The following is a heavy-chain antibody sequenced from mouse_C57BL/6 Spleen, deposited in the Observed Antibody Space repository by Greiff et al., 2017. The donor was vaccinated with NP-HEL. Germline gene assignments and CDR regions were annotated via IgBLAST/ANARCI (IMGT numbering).Heavy chain of an antibody. J-gene: IGHJ1*03. D-gene: IGHD2-1*01. CDR2: IDPETGGT. CDR3: TRDGNYVWYFDV. CDR1: GYTFTDYE. V-gene: IGHV1-15*01. Sequence: QVQLKQSGAELVRPGASVTLSCKASGYTFTDYEMHWVKQTPVHGLEWIGAIDPETGGTAYNQKFKGKAILTADKSSSTAYMELRSLTSEDSAVYYCTRDGNYVWYFDVWGTGTTVTVSS.